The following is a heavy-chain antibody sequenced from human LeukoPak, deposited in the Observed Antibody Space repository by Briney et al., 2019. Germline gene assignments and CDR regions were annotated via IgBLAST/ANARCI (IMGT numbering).Heavy chain of an antibody. CDR2: ISAYNGNT. Sequence: ASVKVSCKASGYTFTSYGISWVRQAPGQGLEWMGWISAYNGNTNYAQKLQGRVTMTTDTSTSTAYMELRSLRSDDTAVYYCARVRGVESRWDCYMDVWGKGTTVTVSS. CDR1: GYTFTSYG. V-gene: IGHV1-18*01. J-gene: IGHJ6*03. D-gene: IGHD6-13*01. CDR3: ARVRGVESRWDCYMDV.